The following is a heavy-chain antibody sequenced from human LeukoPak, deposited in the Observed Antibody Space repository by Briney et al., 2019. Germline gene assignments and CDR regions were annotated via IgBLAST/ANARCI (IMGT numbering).Heavy chain of an antibody. Sequence: PGGSLRLSCATSGFILENFGMNWVRQAPGKGLDWVSGISGTGDRTHYADSVQGRFTVSRDNSKNTLYLQMSSLRAEDTAVYYCARDPTAGRDGYNYLVVGAFDIWGQGTMVTVSS. D-gene: IGHD5-24*01. J-gene: IGHJ3*02. V-gene: IGHV3-23*01. CDR2: ISGTGDRT. CDR3: ARDPTAGRDGYNYLVVGAFDI. CDR1: GFILENFG.